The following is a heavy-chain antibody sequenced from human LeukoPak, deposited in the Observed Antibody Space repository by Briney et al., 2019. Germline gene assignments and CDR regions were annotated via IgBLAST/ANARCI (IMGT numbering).Heavy chain of an antibody. Sequence: PGRSLRLSCAASGFTFSDYGMHWVRQAPGKGLEWVAVMSYEGTNKYYADSVKGRFTISSDNSKNTLYLQMNSLRAEDTAVYYCAKDVERLDYFDYCGQGTLVTVSS. V-gene: IGHV3-30*18. D-gene: IGHD3-9*01. CDR3: AKDVERLDYFDY. CDR2: MSYEGTNK. CDR1: GFTFSDYG. J-gene: IGHJ4*02.